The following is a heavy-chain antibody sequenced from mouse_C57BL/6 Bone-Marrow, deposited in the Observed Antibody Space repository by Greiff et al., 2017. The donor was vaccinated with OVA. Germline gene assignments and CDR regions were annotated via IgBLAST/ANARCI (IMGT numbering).Heavy chain of an antibody. V-gene: IGHV1-15*01. CDR3: TREGGTY. D-gene: IGHD3-3*01. CDR1: GYTFTDYE. CDR2: IDPETGGT. J-gene: IGHJ2*01. Sequence: QVTLKESGAELVRPGASVTLSCKASGYTFTDYEMHWVKQTPVHGLEWIGAIDPETGGTAYNQKFKGKAILTADKSSSTAYMELRSLTSEDSAVYYCTREGGTYWGQGTTLTVSS.